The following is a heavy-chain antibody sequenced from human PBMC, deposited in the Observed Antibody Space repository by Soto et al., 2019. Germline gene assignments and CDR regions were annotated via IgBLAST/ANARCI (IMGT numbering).Heavy chain of an antibody. J-gene: IGHJ6*02. D-gene: IGHD2-21*01. CDR3: AASCVGCGGFNYYGMDV. CDR1: GGSIGSGGYY. Sequence: SETLSLTCTVSGGSIGSGGYYWSWIRQHPGKGLEWIGYIYYSGSTYYNPSLKSRVTISVDTSKNQFSLKLSSVTAADTAVYYCAASCVGCGGFNYYGMDVWGQGTTVTVSS. V-gene: IGHV4-31*03. CDR2: IYYSGST.